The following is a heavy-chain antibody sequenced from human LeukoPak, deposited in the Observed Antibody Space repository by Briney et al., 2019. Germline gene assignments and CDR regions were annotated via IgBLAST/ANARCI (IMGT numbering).Heavy chain of an antibody. D-gene: IGHD6-13*01. CDR1: GGSISSYY. J-gene: IGHJ3*02. CDR2: IYTSGST. CDR3: ARDGSLSSSWYLVYAFDI. V-gene: IGHV4-4*07. Sequence: SETLSLTCTVSGGSISSYYWSWIRQPAGKGLEWIGRIYTSGSTNYNPSLKSRVTMSVDTSKNQFSLKLSPVTAADTAVYYCARDGSLSSSWYLVYAFDIWGQGTMVTVSS.